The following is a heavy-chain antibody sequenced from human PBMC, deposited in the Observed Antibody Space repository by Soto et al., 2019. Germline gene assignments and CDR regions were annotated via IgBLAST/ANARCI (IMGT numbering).Heavy chain of an antibody. CDR2: IRSKANSYAT. D-gene: IGHD2-2*01. CDR1: GFTFSGSA. CDR3: TRHADCSSTRCYVIYYYYYGMDV. J-gene: IGHJ6*02. V-gene: IGHV3-73*02. Sequence: EVQLVESGGGLVQPGGSLKLSCAASGFTFSGSAMHWVRQASGKGLEWVGRIRSKANSYATAYAASVKGRFTISRDDSKNTAYLQMNSLKTEDTAVYYCTRHADCSSTRCYVIYYYYYGMDVWGQGTTVTVSS.